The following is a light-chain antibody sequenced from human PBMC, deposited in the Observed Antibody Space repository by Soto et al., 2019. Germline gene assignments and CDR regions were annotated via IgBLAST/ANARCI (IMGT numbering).Light chain of an antibody. J-gene: IGKJ4*01. Sequence: EIVLTQSPGTLSLSPGDGATLSCRASQSVRSNYLAWCQHRPGQAPRLLIYAASRRATGIPDRFSGGGSGTDFTLTISRLEPEDFAVYYCQQYNSWPLTFGGGTKVDIK. CDR3: QQYNSWPLT. CDR1: QSVRSNY. CDR2: AAS. V-gene: IGKV3-20*01.